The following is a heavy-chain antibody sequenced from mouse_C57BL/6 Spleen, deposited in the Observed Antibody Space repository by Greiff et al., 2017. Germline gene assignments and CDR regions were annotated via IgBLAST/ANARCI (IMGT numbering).Heavy chain of an antibody. Sequence: QVQLQQPGTELVKPGASVKLSCKASGYTFTSYWMHWVKQRPGRGLEWIGNINPSNGGTNYNEKFKRKATLTVDKPTITAYMQLSSLPSADSAVYYFSRKAYYSIGEYFDYWGQGTTLTVAS. J-gene: IGHJ2*01. CDR3: SRKAYYSIGEYFDY. CDR1: GYTFTSYW. CDR2: INPSNGGT. V-gene: IGHV1-53*01. D-gene: IGHD2-5*01.